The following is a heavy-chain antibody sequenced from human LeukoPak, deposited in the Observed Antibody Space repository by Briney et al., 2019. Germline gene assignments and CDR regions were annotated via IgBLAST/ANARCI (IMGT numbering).Heavy chain of an antibody. V-gene: IGHV1-46*01. J-gene: IGHJ5*02. CDR3: ARSRQGWLDP. CDR2: INPSGGST. CDR1: GYTFTGYY. Sequence: ASVKVSCKASGYTFTGYYIHWVRQAPGQGLEWMGIINPSGGSTSYAQKFQGRVTLTRDMSTSTVYMELRSLRSEDTAVYYCARSRQGWLDPWGQGTLVTVSS.